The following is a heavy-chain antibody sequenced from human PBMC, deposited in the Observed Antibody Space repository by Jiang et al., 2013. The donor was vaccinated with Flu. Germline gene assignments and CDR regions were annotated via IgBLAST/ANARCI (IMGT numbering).Heavy chain of an antibody. CDR2: IIPIFGTA. CDR3: ARASCSGGSCYSWMFDWFDP. J-gene: IGHJ5*02. CDR1: GGTFSSYA. D-gene: IGHD2-15*01. Sequence: SGAEVKKPGSSVKVSCKASGGTFSSYAISWVRQAPGQGLEWMGGIIPIFGTANYAQKFQGRVTITADESTSTAYMELSSLRSEDTAVYYCARASCSGGSCYSWMFDWFDPWGQGTLVTVSS. V-gene: IGHV1-69*01.